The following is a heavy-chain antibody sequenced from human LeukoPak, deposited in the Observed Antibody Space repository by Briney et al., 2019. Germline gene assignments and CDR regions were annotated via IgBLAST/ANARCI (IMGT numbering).Heavy chain of an antibody. CDR2: IYYSGST. J-gene: IGHJ4*02. V-gene: IGHV4-30-4*01. CDR1: GDSISSGDYY. Sequence: SQTLSLTCTVSGDSISSGDYYWSCIRQPPGKGLECIGHIYYSGSTYYDPSLRSRVTISVDTSKHQFSLKLTSVTAADTAVYYCALYGSGSYNFDYWGQGTLVTVSS. CDR3: ALYGSGSYNFDY. D-gene: IGHD3-10*01.